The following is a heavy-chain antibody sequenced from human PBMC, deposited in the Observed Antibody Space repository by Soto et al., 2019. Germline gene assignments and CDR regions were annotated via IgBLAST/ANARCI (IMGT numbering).Heavy chain of an antibody. CDR2: IRSKTDGGTT. J-gene: IGHJ4*02. CDR1: GITFSDAW. CDR3: SYDSYRGDF. D-gene: IGHD3-22*01. V-gene: IGHV3-15*02. Sequence: EVQLVESGGALVKPGGSLSLSCAASGITFSDAWMGWVRQAPGEGLEWVGRIRSKTDGGTTDYAAPVKGRFTISRDDSKNTLYLQMNNLRTEDTAVYYCSYDSYRGDFWGQGTLVTVSS.